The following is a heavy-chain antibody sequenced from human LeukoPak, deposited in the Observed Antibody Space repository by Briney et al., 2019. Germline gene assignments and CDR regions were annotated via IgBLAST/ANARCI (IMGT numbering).Heavy chain of an antibody. J-gene: IGHJ5*02. CDR2: ISAYNGNT. V-gene: IGHV1-18*01. CDR1: GYTFTSYG. D-gene: IGHD3-3*01. CDR3: ARMLRFLEWSPLGDDP. Sequence: ASVKVSCKASGYTFTSYGISWVRQAPGQGLEWMGWISAYNGNTNYAQKFQGRVTMTTDTSTSTAYMELRSLRSDDTAVYYCARMLRFLEWSPLGDDPWGQGTLVTVSS.